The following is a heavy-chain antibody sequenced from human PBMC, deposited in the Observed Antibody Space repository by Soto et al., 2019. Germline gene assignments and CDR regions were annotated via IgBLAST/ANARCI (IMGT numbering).Heavy chain of an antibody. CDR1: GFRFTDHY. D-gene: IGHD1-1*01. Sequence: EVQLVEAGGGFVQPGGSLRLSCAASGFRFTDHYMDWVRQAPGKGLEWVGRSRNKGNSYSTEYAASVKGRFSISRDESENSLYLQMSSLTIEDTAVYYCVRASVTTRDFDYWGQGTLVTVSA. V-gene: IGHV3-72*01. CDR3: VRASVTTRDFDY. CDR2: SRNKGNSYST. J-gene: IGHJ4*02.